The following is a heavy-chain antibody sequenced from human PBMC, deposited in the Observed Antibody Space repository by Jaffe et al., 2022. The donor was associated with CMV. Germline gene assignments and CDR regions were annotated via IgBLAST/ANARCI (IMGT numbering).Heavy chain of an antibody. CDR2: INPNSGGT. D-gene: IGHD6-19*01. V-gene: IGHV1-2*02. CDR1: GYTFTGYY. CDR3: ARERKDGWGYVYYYYYGMDV. Sequence: QVQLVQSGAEVKKPGASVKVSCKASGYTFTGYYMHWVRQAPGQGLEWMGWINPNSGGTNYAQKFQGRVTMTRDTSISTAYMELSRLRSDDTAVYYCARERKDGWGYVYYYYYGMDVWGQGTTVTVSS. J-gene: IGHJ6*02.